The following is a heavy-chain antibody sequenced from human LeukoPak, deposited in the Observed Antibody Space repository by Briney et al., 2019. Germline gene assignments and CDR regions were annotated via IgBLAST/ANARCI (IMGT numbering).Heavy chain of an antibody. D-gene: IGHD3-22*01. CDR2: INPNSGGT. CDR3: ARGIYYYDFRGYYPDPSETFDI. CDR1: GYTFTGYY. V-gene: IGHV1-2*02. J-gene: IGHJ3*02. Sequence: ASVKVSCRASGYTFTGYYMHWVRQAPGQGLEWMGWINPNSGGTNYAQKFQGRVTMTRDTSISTAYMEMRSLRSEDTAVYYCARGIYYYDFRGYYPDPSETFDIWGQGTMVTVSS.